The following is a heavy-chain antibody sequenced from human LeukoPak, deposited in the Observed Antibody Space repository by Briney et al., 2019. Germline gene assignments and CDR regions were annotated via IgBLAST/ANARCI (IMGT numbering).Heavy chain of an antibody. Sequence: GGSLRLSCAASGFTFSSYAMSWVRQAPGKGLEWVSAMSGSGGSTYYVDSVKGRFTISRDNSKNTLYLQMNSLKTEDTAVYYCTRPTLTTELGFDPWGQGTLVTVSS. CDR1: GFTFSSYA. CDR3: TRPTLTTELGFDP. V-gene: IGHV3-23*01. J-gene: IGHJ5*02. D-gene: IGHD4-17*01. CDR2: MSGSGGST.